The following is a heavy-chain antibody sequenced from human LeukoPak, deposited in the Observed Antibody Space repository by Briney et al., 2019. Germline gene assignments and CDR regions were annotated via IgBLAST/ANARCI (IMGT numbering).Heavy chain of an antibody. CDR3: ARDASGYYRDF. J-gene: IGHJ4*01. V-gene: IGHV3-33*01. Sequence: GGSLRLSCAASGVTFSSHGMHWGGQAPGKGGEGVSFIWSHGSKTFYPSSVKAPSTISRAGSKTTLYLQMNSLRAEDTAVYYCARDASGYYRDFWGHGTLVTVSS. D-gene: IGHD3-3*01. CDR2: IWSHGSKT. CDR1: GVTFSSHG.